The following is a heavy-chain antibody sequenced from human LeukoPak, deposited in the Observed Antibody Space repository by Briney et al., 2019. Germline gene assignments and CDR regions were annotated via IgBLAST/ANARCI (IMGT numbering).Heavy chain of an antibody. CDR2: IYPDHSYT. D-gene: IGHD3-16*01. Sequence: GEPLQISFKGSGYAFRDYGIAWLRPMPGKGLEWMGIIYPDHSYTNYSPSCQGQVTISVDKSISTAYLQWNSLKASDTGIYYCARFGAPSRDRALYDQWGQGTLVSVS. CDR1: GYAFRDYG. J-gene: IGHJ5*02. CDR3: ARFGAPSRDRALYDQ. V-gene: IGHV5-51*01.